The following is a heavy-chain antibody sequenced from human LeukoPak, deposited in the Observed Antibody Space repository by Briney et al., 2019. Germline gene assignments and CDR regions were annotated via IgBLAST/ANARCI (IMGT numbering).Heavy chain of an antibody. J-gene: IGHJ6*02. CDR3: AMDVDTAMGYYYYGMDV. CDR1: GFTFSRSA. D-gene: IGHD5-18*01. V-gene: IGHV3-23*01. Sequence: GGSLRLSCAASGFTFSRSAMEWVRQAPGKGLEWVSSISGSSDYIYYADSVKGRFTISRDNSKNTLYLQMNSLRAEDTAVYYCAMDVDTAMGYYYYGMDVWGQGTTVTVSS. CDR2: ISGSSDYI.